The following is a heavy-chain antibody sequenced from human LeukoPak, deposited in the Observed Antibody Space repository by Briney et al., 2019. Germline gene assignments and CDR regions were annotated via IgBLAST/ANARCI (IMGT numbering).Heavy chain of an antibody. CDR3: ARVGYYYDSSGYYGGGSYAY. J-gene: IGHJ4*02. D-gene: IGHD3-22*01. V-gene: IGHV3-48*03. CDR1: GFTFSNYE. Sequence: GGSLRLSCAASGFTFSNYEMNWVRQAPGKGLEWVSYISSSASSISYADSVKGRFTISRDNAKNSLYLQMNSLRAEDTAVYYCARVGYYYDSSGYYGGGSYAYWGQGTLVTVSS. CDR2: ISSSASSI.